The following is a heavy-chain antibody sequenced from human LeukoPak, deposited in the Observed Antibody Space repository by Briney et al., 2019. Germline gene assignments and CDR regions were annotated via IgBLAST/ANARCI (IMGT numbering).Heavy chain of an antibody. CDR3: AHIFGEPNI. V-gene: IGHV3-21*04. Sequence: GGSLRLSCAASGFTFSSYAMSWVRQAPGKGLEWVSAISSSGSTIYYADSVKGRFTISRDNAKNSLYLQMNSLRAEDTAVYYCAHIFGEPNIWGQGTMVTVSS. D-gene: IGHD3-3*02. CDR2: ISSSGSTI. CDR1: GFTFSSYA. J-gene: IGHJ3*02.